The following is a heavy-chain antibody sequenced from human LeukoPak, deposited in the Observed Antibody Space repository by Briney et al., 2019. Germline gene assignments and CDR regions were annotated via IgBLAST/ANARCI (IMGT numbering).Heavy chain of an antibody. CDR3: ARYVYSYGYIFDY. J-gene: IGHJ4*02. V-gene: IGHV4-59*01. Sequence: RSSETLSLTCTVSGGSISSYYWSWIRQPPGKGLEWIGYIYYSGSTNYNPSLKSRVTISVDTSKNQFSLKLSSVTAADTAVYYYARYVYSYGYIFDYWGQGTLVTVSS. D-gene: IGHD5-18*01. CDR1: GGSISSYY. CDR2: IYYSGST.